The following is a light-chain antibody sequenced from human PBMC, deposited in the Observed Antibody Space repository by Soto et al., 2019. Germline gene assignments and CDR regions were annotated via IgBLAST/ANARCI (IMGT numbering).Light chain of an antibody. V-gene: IGKV3-20*01. CDR1: QSFTSNY. CDR3: QRYGRSQIT. J-gene: IGKJ5*01. CDR2: RTS. Sequence: EIVLTQSPGTLSLSPGERATLSCRASQSFTSNYLAWYQQKPGQAPRLLIYRTSTRATAIPDKFSGNGSGTDFTRTISRLEPEDVAVYYCQRYGRSQITCGQGTRLEIK.